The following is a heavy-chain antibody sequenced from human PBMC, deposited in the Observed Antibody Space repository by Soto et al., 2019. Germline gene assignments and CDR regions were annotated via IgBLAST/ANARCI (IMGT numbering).Heavy chain of an antibody. Sequence: APVKVSCKASGYTFTSYGISWVRQAPGQGLEWMGWISAYNGNTNYAQKLQGRVTMTTDTSTSTAYMELRSLRSDDTAVYYCARALSSGWYELRPDTYDYWGQRTLVTSPQ. J-gene: IGHJ4*02. CDR1: GYTFTSYG. V-gene: IGHV1-18*01. CDR3: ARALSSGWYELRPDTYDY. CDR2: ISAYNGNT. D-gene: IGHD6-19*01.